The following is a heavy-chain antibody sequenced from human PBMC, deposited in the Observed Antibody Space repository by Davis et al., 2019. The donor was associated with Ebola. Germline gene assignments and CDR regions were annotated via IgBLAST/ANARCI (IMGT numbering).Heavy chain of an antibody. CDR1: GFTFSNAW. CDR2: IKSKTDGGPT. D-gene: IGHD3-16*01. Sequence: GESLKISCAASGFTFSNAWMSWVRQAPGKGLEWVGRIKSKTDGGPTDYAAPVKGRFTISRDDSKNTLYLQMNSLKTEDTAVYYCTKGGGAGGREDDYWGQGTLVTVSS. J-gene: IGHJ4*02. CDR3: TKGGGAGGREDDY. V-gene: IGHV3-15*01.